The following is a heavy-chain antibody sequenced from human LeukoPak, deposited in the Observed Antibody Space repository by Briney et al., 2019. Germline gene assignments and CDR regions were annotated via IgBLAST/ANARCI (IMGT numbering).Heavy chain of an antibody. V-gene: IGHV3-21*04. D-gene: IGHD3-22*01. CDR2: ISSSSSYI. Sequence: PGGSLRLSCAASGFTFSSYSMNWVRQAPGKGLEWVSSISSSSSYIYYADSVKGRFTISRDDSKNTVYLQMNSLRAEDTAVYYCARSSSAYYYEFDYWGQGTLVTVSS. J-gene: IGHJ4*02. CDR1: GFTFSSYS. CDR3: ARSSSAYYYEFDY.